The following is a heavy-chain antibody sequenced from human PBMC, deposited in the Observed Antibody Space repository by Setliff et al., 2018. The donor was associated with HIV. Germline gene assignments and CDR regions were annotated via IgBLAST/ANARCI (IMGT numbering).Heavy chain of an antibody. V-gene: IGHV7-4-1*02. Sequence: ASVKVSCKASGYTFTDYGINWVRQAPGQGLEWMGWINTNNGNPMYAQGFTGRFVFSSDTSVSTAYLQISSLKAEDSAVYYCARRMEMTPIGYWGQGTLVTVSS. CDR2: INTNNGNP. J-gene: IGHJ4*02. CDR3: ARRMEMTPIGY. D-gene: IGHD2-15*01. CDR1: GYTFTDYG.